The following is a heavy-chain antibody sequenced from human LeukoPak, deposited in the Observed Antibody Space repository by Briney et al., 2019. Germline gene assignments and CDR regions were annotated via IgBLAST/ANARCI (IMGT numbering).Heavy chain of an antibody. D-gene: IGHD2-2*01. CDR1: EFTFSNYG. J-gene: IGHJ4*02. CDR2: ISSSGGRT. CDR3: AKDRVTTDGPVPAASDY. Sequence: SGGSLRLSCAASEFTFSNYGMSWVRQAPGKGLEWVSGISSSGGRTYYADSVKGRFTISRDNSKNTLYLHMNSLRAEDTAVYYCAKDRVTTDGPVPAASDYWGQGTLVTVSS. V-gene: IGHV3-23*01.